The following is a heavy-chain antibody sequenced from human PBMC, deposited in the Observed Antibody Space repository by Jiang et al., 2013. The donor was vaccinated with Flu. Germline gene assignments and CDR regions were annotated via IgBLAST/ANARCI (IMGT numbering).Heavy chain of an antibody. J-gene: IGHJ5*02. Sequence: GSGLVKPSQTLSLTCAVSGGSISSGGYSWSWIRQPPGKGLEWIGYIYHSGSTYYNPSLKSRVTISVDRSKNQFSLKLSSVTAADTAVYYCARASGDSSGYYPPYNWFDPWGQGTLVTVSS. CDR2: IYHSGST. CDR1: GGSISSGGYS. V-gene: IGHV4-30-2*01. CDR3: ARASGDSSGYYPPYNWFDP. D-gene: IGHD3-22*01.